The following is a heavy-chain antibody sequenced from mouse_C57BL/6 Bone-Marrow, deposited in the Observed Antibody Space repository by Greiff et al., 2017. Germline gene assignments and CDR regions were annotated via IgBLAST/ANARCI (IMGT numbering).Heavy chain of an antibody. CDR2: FYPGSGSL. CDR3: ARHEEEGGTPAWFAY. J-gene: IGHJ3*01. CDR1: GYTFTEYT. D-gene: IGHD4-1*01. Sequence: QVQLQQSGAELVKPGASVTLSCKASGYTFTEYTIHWVKQRSGQGLEWIGWFYPGSGSLKYNEKFKDKATLTADKSSSTVYMYLRRLTSEDSAVYFCARHEEEGGTPAWFAYWGQGTLVTVSA. V-gene: IGHV1-62-2*01.